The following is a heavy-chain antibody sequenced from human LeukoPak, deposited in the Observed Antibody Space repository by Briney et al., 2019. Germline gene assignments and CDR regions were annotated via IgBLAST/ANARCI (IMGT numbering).Heavy chain of an antibody. V-gene: IGHV4-30-4*01. CDR2: IYYSGST. CDR1: GGSISSGDYY. D-gene: IGHD4-17*01. J-gene: IGHJ4*02. Sequence: PSQTLSLTCTVSGGSISSGDYYWSWIRQPPGKGLEWIGYIYYSGSTYYNPSLKSRVTISVDTSKNQFSLKLSSVTAADTAVYYCARGLTTVTRGPPDYWGQGTLVTVSS. CDR3: ARGLTTVTRGPPDY.